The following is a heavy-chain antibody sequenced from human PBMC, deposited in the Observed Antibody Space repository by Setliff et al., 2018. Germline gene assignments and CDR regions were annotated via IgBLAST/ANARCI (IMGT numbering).Heavy chain of an antibody. Sequence: SETLSLTCTVSGFYISGGYCWGWIRQSPGKGLEWIASIFHLGNAYYNPSLKSRVTMSVDTSKTQFSLRLTSVTAADTAVYYGVRGLSYYDSSGYLLAPYAFDIWGQGTMVTVSS. J-gene: IGHJ3*02. CDR1: GFYISGGYC. CDR2: IFHLGNA. V-gene: IGHV4-38-2*02. D-gene: IGHD3-22*01. CDR3: VRGLSYYDSSGYLLAPYAFDI.